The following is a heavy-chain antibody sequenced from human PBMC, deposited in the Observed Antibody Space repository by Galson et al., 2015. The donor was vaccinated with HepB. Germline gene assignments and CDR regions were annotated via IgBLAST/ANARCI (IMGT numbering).Heavy chain of an antibody. J-gene: IGHJ4*02. CDR1: GFSFSSFG. Sequence: SLRLSCAASGFSFSSFGMNWVRQAPGKGLEWVSYISSSNSYIYYADSVKGRFTISRDNAKNSLYLQMNSLRAEDTAVYYCARGWSYHDYWGQGILVTVSS. D-gene: IGHD1-26*01. V-gene: IGHV3-21*01. CDR3: ARGWSYHDY. CDR2: ISSSNSYI.